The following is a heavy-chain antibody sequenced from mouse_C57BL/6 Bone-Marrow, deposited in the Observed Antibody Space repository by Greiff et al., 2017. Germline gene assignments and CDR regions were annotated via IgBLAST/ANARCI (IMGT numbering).Heavy chain of an antibody. CDR3: ARSEYNGSNPRRY. D-gene: IGHD1-1*01. J-gene: IGHJ2*01. CDR2: IDPSDRSP. CDR1: GYTFPSYW. V-gene: IGHV1-59*01. Sequence: QVQLQQPGAELVRPGTSVKLSCKASGYTFPSYWMHWVKQRPGQGLEWIGVIDPSDRSPTSNPQFQGTAPLPVATSSSTAYMQLSSLTAEDSAVYYCARSEYNGSNPRRYWGQGTTLTGSS.